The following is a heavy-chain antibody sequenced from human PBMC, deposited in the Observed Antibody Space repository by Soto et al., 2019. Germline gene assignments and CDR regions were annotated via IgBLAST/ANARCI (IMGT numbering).Heavy chain of an antibody. Sequence: GGSLRLSCAASGFTFSSYAMHWVHQAPGKGLEWVAVISYDGSNKYYADSVKGRFTISRDNSKNTLYLQMNSLRAEDTAVYYCARDWDPDLRGAFDIWGQGTMVTVSS. V-gene: IGHV3-30*04. CDR2: ISYDGSNK. CDR1: GFTFSSYA. CDR3: ARDWDPDLRGAFDI. D-gene: IGHD3-10*01. J-gene: IGHJ3*02.